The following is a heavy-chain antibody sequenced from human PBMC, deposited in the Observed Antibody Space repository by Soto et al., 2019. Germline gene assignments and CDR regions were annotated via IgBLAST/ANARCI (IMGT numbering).Heavy chain of an antibody. CDR2: IYHYGND. D-gene: IGHD1-1*01. CDR3: ASDGGYGRLDY. CDR1: GGSITIDPYS. Sequence: QLQLQESGSGLVKPSQTLSLTCTVSGGSITIDPYSWSWMRQPPGKGLEWLGYIYHYGNDQYNASLRXRXTXSXXRSKNQFSLTLRAVSAADTAVYYCASDGGYGRLDYWGRGSLVTVSS. J-gene: IGHJ4*02. V-gene: IGHV4-30-2*01.